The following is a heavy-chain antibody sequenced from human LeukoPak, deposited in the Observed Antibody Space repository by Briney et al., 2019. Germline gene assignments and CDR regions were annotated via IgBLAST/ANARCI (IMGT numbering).Heavy chain of an antibody. V-gene: IGHV3-53*05. CDR2: VYSDGNT. Sequence: GGSLRLSCAASGFSVTSRYMTWVRQAPGKGLEWVSVVYSDGNTYYGDSVKGRFTISRDNSKNTLYLQMNSLRAEDTAVYYCVSGDYGTFDYWGQGTLVTVSS. CDR3: VSGDYGTFDY. J-gene: IGHJ4*02. D-gene: IGHD4-17*01. CDR1: GFSVTSRY.